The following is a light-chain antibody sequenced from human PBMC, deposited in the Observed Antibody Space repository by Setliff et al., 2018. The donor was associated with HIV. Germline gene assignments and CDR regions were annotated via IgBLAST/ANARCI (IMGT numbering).Light chain of an antibody. CDR1: SSDVGAYNY. V-gene: IGLV2-14*03. Sequence: QSALTQPASVSGSPGQSITISCTGTSSDVGAYNYVSWYQQHPGTAPKLMISDVTNRPSGVSNRFSGSKSGNTASLNISGLQAEDEADYFCTSYTRSNTYVFGTGTRSPS. CDR3: TSYTRSNTYV. CDR2: DVT. J-gene: IGLJ1*01.